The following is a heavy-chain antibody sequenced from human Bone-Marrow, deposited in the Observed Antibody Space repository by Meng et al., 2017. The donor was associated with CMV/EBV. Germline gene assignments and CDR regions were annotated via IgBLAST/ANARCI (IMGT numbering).Heavy chain of an antibody. J-gene: IGHJ4*02. CDR3: ARNFAHLQHDQ. D-gene: IGHD1-1*01. Sequence: LSLTCAASGFTFSNAWMSWVRQAPGKGLEWVAEINEAGSEKYHVDSVKGRMSISRDNAKNLLYLQMNSLGAEDTAVYYCARNFAHLQHDQWGQGTLVTVSS. V-gene: IGHV3-7*01. CDR2: INEAGSEK. CDR1: GFTFSNAW.